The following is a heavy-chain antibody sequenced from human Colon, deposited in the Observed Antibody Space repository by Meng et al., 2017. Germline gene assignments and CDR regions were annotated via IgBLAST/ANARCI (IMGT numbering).Heavy chain of an antibody. J-gene: IGHJ5*02. CDR3: ARGRYSGYLP. Sequence: QVHLQEWRAGLLTPAESLSLTWAVEGGSVSGYCESWIRQPPGKGLELIGEINHSGRTNYNPSLKSRVTISVDTSKNQFSLKLSSVTAADTAVYYCARGRYSGYLPWGQGTLVTVSS. V-gene: IGHV4-34*01. CDR1: GGSVSGYC. D-gene: IGHD5-12*01. CDR2: INHSGRT.